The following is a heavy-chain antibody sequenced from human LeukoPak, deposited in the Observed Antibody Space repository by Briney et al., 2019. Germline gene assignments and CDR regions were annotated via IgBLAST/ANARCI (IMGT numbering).Heavy chain of an antibody. D-gene: IGHD3-22*01. V-gene: IGHV1-69*13. CDR1: GGTFSSYA. CDR2: IIPIFGTA. Sequence: SEKVSCKASGGTFSSYAISWVRQAPGQGLEWMGGIIPIFGTANYAQKFQGRVTITADESTSTAYMELSSLRSEDTAVYYCARALRYYYDSSGYPVVYFDYWGQGALVTVSS. J-gene: IGHJ4*02. CDR3: ARALRYYYDSSGYPVVYFDY.